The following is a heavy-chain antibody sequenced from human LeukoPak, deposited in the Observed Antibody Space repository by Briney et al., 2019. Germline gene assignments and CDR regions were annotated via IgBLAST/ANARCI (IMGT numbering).Heavy chain of an antibody. J-gene: IGHJ6*03. CDR2: ISSSSSYI. CDR3: ARDSGYSPLYYYYYIDV. V-gene: IGHV3-21*01. Sequence: GGSLRLSCAASGFTSSSYSMDWVRQAPGKGLEWVSSISSSSSYIYYADSVKGRFTISRDNAKNSLYLQMNSLRAEDTAVYYCARDSGYSPLYYYYYIDVWGKGTTVTVSS. D-gene: IGHD5-24*01. CDR1: GFTSSSYS.